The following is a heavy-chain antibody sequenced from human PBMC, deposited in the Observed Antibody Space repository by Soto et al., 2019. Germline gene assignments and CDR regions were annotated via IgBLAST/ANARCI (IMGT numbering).Heavy chain of an antibody. CDR1: GGSVSGYY. D-gene: IGHD4-17*01. CDR3: ARRYGDCFYY. CDR2: IYYSGST. J-gene: IGHJ4*02. V-gene: IGHV4-59*08. Sequence: QVQLQESGPGLVKPSETLSLTCTVSGGSVSGYYWSWIRQPPGKGLEWIGYIYYSGSTNYNPSLKSRVTISVDTSKNQFSLKLSSVTAADTALYYCARRYGDCFYYWGQGTLVTVSS.